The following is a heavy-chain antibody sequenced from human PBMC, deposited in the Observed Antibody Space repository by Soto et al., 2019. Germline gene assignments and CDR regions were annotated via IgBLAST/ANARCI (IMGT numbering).Heavy chain of an antibody. Sequence: SETLSLTCAVYGGSFSGYYWSWIRQPPGKGLEWIGEINHSGSTNYNPSLKSRVTISVDTSKNQFSLKLSSVTAADTAVYYCARGRLYDYIWGSYRLDAFDIWGQGTMVTVSS. CDR1: GGSFSGYY. V-gene: IGHV4-34*01. CDR2: INHSGST. D-gene: IGHD3-16*02. CDR3: ARGRLYDYIWGSYRLDAFDI. J-gene: IGHJ3*02.